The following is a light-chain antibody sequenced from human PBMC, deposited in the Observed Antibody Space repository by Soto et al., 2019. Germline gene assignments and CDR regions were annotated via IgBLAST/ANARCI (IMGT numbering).Light chain of an antibody. V-gene: IGKV1-27*01. J-gene: IGKJ5*01. CDR2: TAS. CDR1: QYISNY. Sequence: DMQMTQSPSTLSASVGDRVSITCRASQYISNYLAWYQQTPGKVPKLLIYTASTLQSGVPSRFSGSGSGTDFTLTISSLQPEDVATYYCQKYNSALTFGQGTRLEIK. CDR3: QKYNSALT.